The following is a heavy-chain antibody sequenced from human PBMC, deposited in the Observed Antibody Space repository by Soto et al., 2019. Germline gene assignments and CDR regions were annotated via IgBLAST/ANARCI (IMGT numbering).Heavy chain of an antibody. CDR2: ISYDGSNK. J-gene: IGHJ4*01. CDR3: TRVYCCDDVYDLYAI. V-gene: IGHV3-30-3*01. CDR1: GFTFSSYA. Sequence: GGSLRLSCAASGFTFSSYAMHWVRQAPGKGLEWVAVISYDGSNKYYADSVKGRFTISRDNSKNTLYLQMNSLRAEDTAVYYCTRVYCCDDVYDLYAIWGQGTLVTVSS. D-gene: IGHD2-8*01.